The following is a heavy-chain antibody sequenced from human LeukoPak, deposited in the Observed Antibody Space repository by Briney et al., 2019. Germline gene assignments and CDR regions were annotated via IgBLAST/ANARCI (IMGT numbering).Heavy chain of an antibody. CDR3: ARGKSSGYSSDAFDI. D-gene: IGHD3-22*01. J-gene: IGHJ3*02. CDR2: INHSGST. CDR1: GGSFSGYY. Sequence: SETLSLTCAVYGGSFSGYYWSWIRQPPGKGLEWIGEINHSGSTNYNPSLKGRVTISVDTSKNQFSLKLSSVTAADTAVYYCARGKSSGYSSDAFDIWGQGTMVTVSS. V-gene: IGHV4-34*01.